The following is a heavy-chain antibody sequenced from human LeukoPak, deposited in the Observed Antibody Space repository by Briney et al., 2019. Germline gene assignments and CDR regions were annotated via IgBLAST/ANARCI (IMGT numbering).Heavy chain of an antibody. CDR3: ARLPGRSSPQSWFDP. V-gene: IGHV4-39*01. CDR1: GGSLSSSSYY. J-gene: IGHJ5*02. Sequence: LETLSLTCTVSGGSLSSSSYYWGWLRQPPGKGLEWFGSIYYSGSTYYNPSPKRRITISVDTSKNQCSLKLSSVTAADTAVYYCARLPGRSSPQSWFDPWGQGTLVTVSS. D-gene: IGHD2-2*01. CDR2: IYYSGST.